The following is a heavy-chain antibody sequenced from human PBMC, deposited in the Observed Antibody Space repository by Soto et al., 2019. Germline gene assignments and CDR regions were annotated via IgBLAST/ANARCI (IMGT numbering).Heavy chain of an antibody. CDR3: ARINWYTSSWYYFDY. CDR2: IYYSGNT. J-gene: IGHJ4*01. Sequence: SETLSLTCTVSGGSVSTARYYWSWIRQPPGKGLEWIGYIYYSGNTKYNPSITSRVTISLNTSKNQFSLRLSCVTAADTAVYYCARINWYTSSWYYFDYWGHGTLVTVSS. CDR1: GGSVSTARYY. D-gene: IGHD6-13*01. V-gene: IGHV4-61*01.